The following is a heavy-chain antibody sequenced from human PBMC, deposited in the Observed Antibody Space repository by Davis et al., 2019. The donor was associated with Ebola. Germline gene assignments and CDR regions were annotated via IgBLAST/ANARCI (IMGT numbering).Heavy chain of an antibody. D-gene: IGHD3-3*01. V-gene: IGHV2-5*02. J-gene: IGHJ6*04. CDR2: IYWDDDR. Sequence: SGPTLVNPTPTLTLTCTFSGFSLSTSAVGVGWIRQAPGKALKWLALIYWDDDRRYSPSLMSRLTISRDTSKNQVVLTVTNMDPVDTATYYCAHWSARHGLDVWGRGTTVTVSS. CDR3: AHWSARHGLDV. CDR1: GFSLSTSAVG.